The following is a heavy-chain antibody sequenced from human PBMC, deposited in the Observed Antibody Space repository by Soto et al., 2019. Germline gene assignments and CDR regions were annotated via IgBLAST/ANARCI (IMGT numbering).Heavy chain of an antibody. J-gene: IGHJ4*02. D-gene: IGHD6-19*01. CDR1: GDSGSSGSFY. CDR3: ASRYSSGWYYFDY. CDR2: IYYSGST. V-gene: IGHV4-61*01. Sequence: KPSETLSLTCTVSGDSGSSGSFYWSWIRQPPGKGLEWIGYIYYSGSTTYNPSLKSRVIISIDTSKNQFSLKLSSVTAADTAVYYCASRYSSGWYYFDYWGQGTLVTVSS.